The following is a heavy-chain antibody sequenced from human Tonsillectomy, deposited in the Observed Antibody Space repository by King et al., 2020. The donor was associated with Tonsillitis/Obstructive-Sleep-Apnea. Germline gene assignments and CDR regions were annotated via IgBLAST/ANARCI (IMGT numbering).Heavy chain of an antibody. CDR1: GFTFSRYW. CDR2: IKQDGSAK. Sequence: VQLVESGGGLVQPGGSLRLSCAASGFTFSRYWMEWVRQAPGKGLEWVANIKQDGSAKHYGDSVKGRFTISRDNAKNSLYLQMDSLRVEDTAVYYCARDALGASGYWGQGTLVTVSS. D-gene: IGHD1-26*01. J-gene: IGHJ4*02. CDR3: ARDALGASGY. V-gene: IGHV3-7*04.